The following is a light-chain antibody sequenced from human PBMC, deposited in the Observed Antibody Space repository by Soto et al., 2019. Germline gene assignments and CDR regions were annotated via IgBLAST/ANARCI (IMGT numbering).Light chain of an antibody. V-gene: IGLV2-14*01. CDR3: GSYTGSIYV. Sequence: QSVLTQPASVSGSPGQSITISCTGTSSDVGGYKFVSWYQQHPGTAPKLMIYEVSNRPSGVSSRFSGSKSGNTASLTISGLQAEDEADYFCGSYTGSIYVFGNGT. CDR2: EVS. J-gene: IGLJ1*01. CDR1: SSDVGGYKF.